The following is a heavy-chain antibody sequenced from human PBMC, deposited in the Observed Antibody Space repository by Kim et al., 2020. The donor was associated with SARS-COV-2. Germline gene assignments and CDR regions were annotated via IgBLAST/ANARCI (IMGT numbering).Heavy chain of an antibody. CDR1: GGSFSGYY. CDR3: ARGPRRYDFWSGYLPRYYYGMDV. V-gene: IGHV4-34*01. D-gene: IGHD3-3*01. Sequence: SETLSLTCAVYGGSFSGYYWSWIRQPPGKGLEWIGEINHSGSTNYNPSLKSRVTISVDTSKNQFSLKLSSVTAADTAVYYCARGPRRYDFWSGYLPRYYYGMDVWGQGTTVTVSS. J-gene: IGHJ6*02. CDR2: INHSGST.